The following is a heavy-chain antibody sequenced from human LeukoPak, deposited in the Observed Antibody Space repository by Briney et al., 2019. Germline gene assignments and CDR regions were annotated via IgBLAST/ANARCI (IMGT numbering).Heavy chain of an antibody. D-gene: IGHD6-13*01. J-gene: IGHJ3*02. CDR1: GFTFSDYY. V-gene: IGHV3-11*04. CDR3: ARDLVGYSSSWYRAFDI. Sequence: PGGSLRLSCAASGFTFSDYYMSWIRQAPGKGLEWVSYISSSGSTIYYADSVKGRFTISRDNAKNSLYLQMNSLRAEDTAVYYCARDLVGYSSSWYRAFDIWGQGTMVTVSS. CDR2: ISSSGSTI.